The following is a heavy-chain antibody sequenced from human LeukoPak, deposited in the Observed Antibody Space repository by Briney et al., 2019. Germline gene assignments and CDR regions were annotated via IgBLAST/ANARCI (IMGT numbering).Heavy chain of an antibody. J-gene: IGHJ4*02. D-gene: IGHD3-9*01. V-gene: IGHV3-48*01. CDR3: ARDHFDISTGYYFIDN. CDR1: GFTFSSYS. Sequence: GGSLRLSCAASGFTFSSYSMNWVRQAPGKGLEWVSYISSGGNTIYYADSVKGRFTISRDNAKNSLYLQMNSLRAEDTAVYYCARDHFDISTGYYFIDNWGQGTLVTVSS. CDR2: ISSGGNTI.